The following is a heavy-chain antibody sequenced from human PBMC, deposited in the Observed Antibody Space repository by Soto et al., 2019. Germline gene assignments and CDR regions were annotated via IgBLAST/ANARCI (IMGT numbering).Heavy chain of an antibody. J-gene: IGHJ3*02. CDR3: ARDPGSGSYYVSAFDI. CDR2: INPSGGST. D-gene: IGHD3-10*01. V-gene: IGHV1-46*01. Sequence: GASVNVSCKASGYTFTSYYMHWVRQAPGQGLEWMGIINPSGGSTSYAQKFQGRVTMTRDTSTSTVYMELSSLRSEDTAVYYCARDPGSGSYYVSAFDIWGQGTMVTVSS. CDR1: GYTFTSYY.